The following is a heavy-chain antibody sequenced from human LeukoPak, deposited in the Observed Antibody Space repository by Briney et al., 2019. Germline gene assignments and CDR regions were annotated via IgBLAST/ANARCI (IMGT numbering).Heavy chain of an antibody. D-gene: IGHD5-24*01. CDR1: EFIFSSYS. J-gene: IGHJ4*02. CDR2: ISSSSSTI. V-gene: IGHV3-48*01. CDR3: AKSGYNRFDY. Sequence: PGGSLRLSCAASEFIFSSYSMNWVRQTPGKGLEWVSYISSSSSTIYYADSVKGRFTISRDNAKNSLDLQMDSLRAEDTAIYYCAKSGYNRFDYWGQGTLVTVSS.